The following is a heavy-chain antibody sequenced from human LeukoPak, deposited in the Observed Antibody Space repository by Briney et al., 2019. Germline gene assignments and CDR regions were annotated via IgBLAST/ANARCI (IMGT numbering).Heavy chain of an antibody. V-gene: IGHV3-53*01. D-gene: IGHD3-10*01. CDR1: GFTVSSNY. Sequence: GGSLRLSCAASGFTVSSNYMSWVRQAPGKGLEWVSVIYSGGCTYYADSVKGRFTISRDNSKNTLYLQMNSLRAEDTAVYYCAREKAMVRGVISWYFDLWGRGTLVTVSS. CDR2: IYSGGCT. CDR3: AREKAMVRGVISWYFDL. J-gene: IGHJ2*01.